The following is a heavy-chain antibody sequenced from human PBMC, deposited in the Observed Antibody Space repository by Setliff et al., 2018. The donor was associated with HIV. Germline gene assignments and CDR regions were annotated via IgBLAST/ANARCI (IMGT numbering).Heavy chain of an antibody. Sequence: PSETLSLTCAVSGGSFTHDYWTWIRQAPGKGLEWIGEIGHTGRTDYNPSLKSRVTISIGASKFPFSLQLNSVTAAATAVYYCAIPPLESTVTTANYFESWGQGILVTVSS. J-gene: IGHJ4*02. CDR1: GGSFTHDY. V-gene: IGHV4-34*01. D-gene: IGHD4-17*01. CDR2: IGHTGRT. CDR3: AIPPLESTVTTANYFES.